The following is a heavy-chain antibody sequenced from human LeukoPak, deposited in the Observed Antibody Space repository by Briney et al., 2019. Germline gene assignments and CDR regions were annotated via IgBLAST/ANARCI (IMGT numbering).Heavy chain of an antibody. V-gene: IGHV1-69*06. J-gene: IGHJ6*03. CDR2: IIPIFGTP. CDR3: ARGTVQDYSSYYMDV. CDR1: GGTFSSSA. D-gene: IGHD4-17*01. Sequence: SVTVSCKASGGTFSSSAISWVRQAPGQGLEWMGGIIPIFGTPNYAQKFQGSVTITADKSTSTAYMELSSLRSEDTAVYYCARGTVQDYSSYYMDVRGNGTTVTVSS.